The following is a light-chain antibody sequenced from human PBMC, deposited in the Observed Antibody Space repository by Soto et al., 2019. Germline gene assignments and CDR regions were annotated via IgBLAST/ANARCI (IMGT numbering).Light chain of an antibody. CDR1: QTSSSW. CDR3: QHYNSYSEA. CDR2: KAS. J-gene: IGKJ1*01. Sequence: VPTTESPSTLSGYVGDTVTINCRASQTSSSWLAWYQQKPGKAPKLLIYKASTLKSGVPSRFSGSGSGTEFTLTISSLQPDDFATYYCQHYNSYSEAFGQGSKVDVK. V-gene: IGKV1-5*03.